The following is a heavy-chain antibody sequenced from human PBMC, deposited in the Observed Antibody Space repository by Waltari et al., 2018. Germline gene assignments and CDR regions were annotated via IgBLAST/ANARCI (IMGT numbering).Heavy chain of an antibody. J-gene: IGHJ4*02. CDR1: GYSISSGCY. D-gene: IGHD1-26*01. Sequence: QVQLQESGPGLVKPSETLSLTCAVSGYSISSGCYWGWIRQPPGKGLEWIGSIYHSGSTSYNPSLKSRVTISVDTSKNQFSLKLSSVTAADTAVYYCARNSGRYFDYWGQGTLVTVSS. V-gene: IGHV4-38-2*01. CDR2: IYHSGST. CDR3: ARNSGRYFDY.